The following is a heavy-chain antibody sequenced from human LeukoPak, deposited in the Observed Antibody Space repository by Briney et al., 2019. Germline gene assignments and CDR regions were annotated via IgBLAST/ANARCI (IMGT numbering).Heavy chain of an antibody. J-gene: IGHJ5*02. CDR3: TVQVVPSDNWFDP. V-gene: IGHV3-49*04. CDR1: GLIFGDYG. Sequence: PGGSLRLSCTASGLIFGDYGMTWVRQAPGKGLEWLGFIRSKAYGGTTEYAASVKGRFTISRDDSKSIAYVRMNSLRTEDTAVYYCTVQVVPSDNWFDPWGQGTLVAVSS. D-gene: IGHD2-8*01. CDR2: IRSKAYGGTT.